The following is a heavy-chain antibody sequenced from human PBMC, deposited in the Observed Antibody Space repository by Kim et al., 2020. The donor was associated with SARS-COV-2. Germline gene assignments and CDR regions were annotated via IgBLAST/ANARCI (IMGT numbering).Heavy chain of an antibody. CDR3: ARALYSSSLYWFDP. CDR1: GFTFSSYS. Sequence: GGSLRLSCAASGFTFSSYSMNWVRQAPGKGLEWVSYISSSSSTIYYADSVKGRFTISRDNAKNSLYLQMNSLRDEDTAVYYCARALYSSSLYWFDPWGQGTLVTVSS. J-gene: IGHJ5*02. D-gene: IGHD6-13*01. V-gene: IGHV3-48*02. CDR2: ISSSSSTI.